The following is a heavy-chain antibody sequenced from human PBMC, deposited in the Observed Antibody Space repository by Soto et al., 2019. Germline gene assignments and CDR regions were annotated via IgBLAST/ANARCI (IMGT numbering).Heavy chain of an antibody. D-gene: IGHD2-21*02. CDR3: ARESGDWPLNWFDP. J-gene: IGHJ5*02. V-gene: IGHV3-74*01. CDR1: GFNFSNHW. CDR2: ITSDGKSK. Sequence: SLRLSCAASGFNFSNHWMHWVRQRPAEGLVWVSRITSDGKSKAYAESVKGRFAISRDNAKNTLYLQMNGLTAEDTAVYYCARESGDWPLNWFDPWGQGTLVTVSS.